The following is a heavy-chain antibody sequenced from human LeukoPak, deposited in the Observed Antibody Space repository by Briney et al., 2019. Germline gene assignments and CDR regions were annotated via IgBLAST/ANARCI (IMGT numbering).Heavy chain of an antibody. CDR2: ISSDGSTI. J-gene: IGHJ4*02. CDR1: GFTFSDYE. V-gene: IGHV3-48*03. D-gene: IGHD3-16*02. Sequence: PGGSLRLSCTASGFTFSDYEMVWVRQAPGKGLEWVSYISSDGSTIYYAGSAKGRFTISRDNAKNSLYLQMNSLRAEDTAVYYCARAIYHLDYWGQGTLVTVSS. CDR3: ARAIYHLDY.